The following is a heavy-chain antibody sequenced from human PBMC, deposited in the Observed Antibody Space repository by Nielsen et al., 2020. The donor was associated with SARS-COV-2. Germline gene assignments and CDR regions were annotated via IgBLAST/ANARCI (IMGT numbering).Heavy chain of an antibody. CDR1: GFTFSDDA. J-gene: IGHJ6*02. CDR3: TKGRYYGLDV. V-gene: IGHV3-23*01. Sequence: GGSLRLSCAASGFTFSDDAMTWVRQVPGKGLEWVSSISGSGGSTYYADSVKGRFTVSRDNTKNTLYLQMNSLRAEDTAVYYCTKGRYYGLDVWGQGTTVTVSS. CDR2: ISGSGGST.